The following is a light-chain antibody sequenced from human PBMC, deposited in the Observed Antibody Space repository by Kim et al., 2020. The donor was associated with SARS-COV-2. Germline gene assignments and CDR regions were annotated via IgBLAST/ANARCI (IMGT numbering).Light chain of an antibody. V-gene: IGKV1-39*01. CDR2: GAS. J-gene: IGKJ5*01. CDR3: QQSFTTPQIT. Sequence: SVGDRVPITCPASQSISTFLRWYQQRPGKAPRLLIYGASTLQSGVPSRFSGSGSGTDFTLTISFLQPEDLATYYCQQSFTTPQITFGQGTRLEIK. CDR1: QSISTF.